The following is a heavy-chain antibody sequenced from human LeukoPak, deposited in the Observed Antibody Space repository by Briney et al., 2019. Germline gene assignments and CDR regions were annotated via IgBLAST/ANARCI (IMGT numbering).Heavy chain of an antibody. CDR2: ISGSGGST. V-gene: IGHV3-23*01. D-gene: IGHD2-2*02. Sequence: AGGSLRLSCAASGFTFSSYAMSWVRQAPGKGLEWVSAISGSGGSTYYADSVKGRFTISRDNSKNTLYLQMNSLRAEDTAVYYCAKASDIVVVPAAIDYWDQGTLVTVSS. J-gene: IGHJ4*02. CDR3: AKASDIVVVPAAIDY. CDR1: GFTFSSYA.